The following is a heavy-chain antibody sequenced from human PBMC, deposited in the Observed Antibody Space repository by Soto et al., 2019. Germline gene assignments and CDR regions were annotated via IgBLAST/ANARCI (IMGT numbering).Heavy chain of an antibody. J-gene: IGHJ4*02. CDR2: IYSGGST. Sequence: GGSLRLSCAASGFTVSSNYMGWVRQAPGKGLEWVSVIYSGGSTYYADSVKGRFTISRDNSKNTLYLQMNSLRAEDTAVYYCATSSRSITIFEVVNMDPFGYWGQGTLVTVSP. CDR3: ATSSRSITIFEVVNMDPFGY. V-gene: IGHV3-66*01. D-gene: IGHD3-3*01. CDR1: GFTVSSNY.